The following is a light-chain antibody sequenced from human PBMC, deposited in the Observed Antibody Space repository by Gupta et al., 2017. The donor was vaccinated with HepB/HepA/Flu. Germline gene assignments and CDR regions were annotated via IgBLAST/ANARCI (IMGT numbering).Light chain of an antibody. Sequence: DIVMTQSPATLSVSPGERATLSCRASQSVSSNLAWYQQKPGQAPRLLIYGAPTRATGIPARGSGSGSGRECTLIISSRQSEDFAVYDGQQHKNWPSVTLGQGNK. V-gene: IGKV3-15*01. CDR3: QQHKNWPSVT. CDR1: QSVSSN. CDR2: GAP. J-gene: IGKJ1*01.